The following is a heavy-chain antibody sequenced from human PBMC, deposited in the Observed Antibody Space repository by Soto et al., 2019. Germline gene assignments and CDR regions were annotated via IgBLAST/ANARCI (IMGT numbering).Heavy chain of an antibody. CDR3: AKDGAQPWPLAKEAFFDN. D-gene: IGHD1-1*01. Sequence: PGGSLRLSCETSGFTFKSYDMTWVRQAPGKGLEWVSSITGSASSTYYADSVKGRFTITRDNSKSTLYLQMDSLRVDDTGAYFCAKDGAQPWPLAKEAFFDNWGQGTLVTVSS. J-gene: IGHJ4*02. CDR2: ITGSASST. V-gene: IGHV3-23*01. CDR1: GFTFKSYD.